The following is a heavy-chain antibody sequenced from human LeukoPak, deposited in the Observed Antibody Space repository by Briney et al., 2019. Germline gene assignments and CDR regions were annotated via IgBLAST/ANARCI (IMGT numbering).Heavy chain of an antibody. CDR1: GGSFSGYC. CDR3: ARVRALYCSGGSCYPSSPHNWFDP. CDR2: INHSGST. J-gene: IGHJ5*02. D-gene: IGHD2-15*01. Sequence: SETLSLTCAVYGGSFSGYCWSWIRQPPGKGLEWIGEINHSGSTNYNPSLKSRVTISVDTSKNQFSLKLSSMTAADTAVYYCARVRALYCSGGSCYPSSPHNWFDPWGQGTLVTVSS. V-gene: IGHV4-34*01.